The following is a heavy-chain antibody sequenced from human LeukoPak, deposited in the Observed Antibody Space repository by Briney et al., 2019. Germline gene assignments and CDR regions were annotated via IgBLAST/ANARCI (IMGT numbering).Heavy chain of an antibody. CDR2: IPDSGRYS. J-gene: IGHJ6*02. D-gene: IGHD6-13*01. Sequence: GGSLRLSCAASGLTFSTYTMNWVRQAPGKGLEWVSSIPDSGRYSHHADSVKGRFTISRDNAKNSLYLQMNSLRAEDTAVYYCARAIAAVFGMDVWGQGTTVTVSS. CDR3: ARAIAAVFGMDV. CDR1: GLTFSTYT. V-gene: IGHV3-21*01.